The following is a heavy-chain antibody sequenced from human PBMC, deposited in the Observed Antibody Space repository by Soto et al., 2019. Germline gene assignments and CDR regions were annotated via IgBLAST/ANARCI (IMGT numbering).Heavy chain of an antibody. CDR3: ASRDPGTSVDY. Sequence: PETLSLNCAGSGGSFTSNNWWTWVRQPPGQGLEWIGEIYRTGSTNYNPSLKSRVTISLDKSENQFSLKVTSLTAADTAVYYCASRDPGTSVDYWGQGTLVTVSS. J-gene: IGHJ4*02. CDR2: IYRTGST. V-gene: IGHV4-4*03. CDR1: GGSFTSNNW. D-gene: IGHD1-7*01.